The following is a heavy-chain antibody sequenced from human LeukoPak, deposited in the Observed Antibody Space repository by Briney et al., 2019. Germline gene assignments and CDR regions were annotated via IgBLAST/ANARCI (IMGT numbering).Heavy chain of an antibody. V-gene: IGHV3-7*01. J-gene: IGHJ4*02. CDR3: ARDQGSSSSWYFDY. CDR1: GFTFSSYW. D-gene: IGHD6-13*01. CDR2: IKQDGSEK. Sequence: GGSLRLSCAASGFTFSSYWMSWVRQAPGKGLEWVANIKQDGSEKYYVDSVKGRFTISRDNAKNSLYLQMNSLRAEDTAVYYCARDQGSSSSWYFDYWGQETLVTVSS.